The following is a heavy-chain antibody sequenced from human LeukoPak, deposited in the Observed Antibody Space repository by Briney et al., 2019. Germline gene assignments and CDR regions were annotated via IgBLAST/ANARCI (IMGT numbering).Heavy chain of an antibody. CDR2: IYYSGST. J-gene: IGHJ6*03. CDR3: ARDLLRYGSGSYPWDYMDV. Sequence: PSETLSLTCTVPGGSISSYYWSWIRQPPGKGLEWIGYIYYSGSTNYNPSLKSRVTISVDTSKNQFSLKLSSVTAADTAVYYCARDLLRYGSGSYPWDYMDVWGKGTTVTVSS. CDR1: GGSISSYY. V-gene: IGHV4-59*01. D-gene: IGHD3-10*01.